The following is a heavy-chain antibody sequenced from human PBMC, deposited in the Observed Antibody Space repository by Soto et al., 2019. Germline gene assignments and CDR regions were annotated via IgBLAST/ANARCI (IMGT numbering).Heavy chain of an antibody. Sequence: EVQLLESGGGLVQPGGSLTLSCAGSGFTFSTYDMSWVRQALGKGLEWVSSISDSGGHTYYADSVRGRFTISRDNSKDTLYLHMNSLRAEDTAVYYCVKPPLRFLEWLLYYWGQGTLVTVSP. CDR2: ISDSGGHT. CDR3: VKPPLRFLEWLLYY. J-gene: IGHJ4*02. CDR1: GFTFSTYD. V-gene: IGHV3-23*01. D-gene: IGHD3-3*01.